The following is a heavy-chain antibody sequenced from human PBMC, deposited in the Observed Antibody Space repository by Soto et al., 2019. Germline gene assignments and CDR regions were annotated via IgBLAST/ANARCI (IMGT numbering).Heavy chain of an antibody. Sequence: PSETLSLTCTVSGGSISSSTFWWTWVRQPPGKGLEWIGYIYYSGSTNYNPSLKSRVTISVDTSKNQFSLKLSSVTAADTAVYYCARHKPPMVRDPGAYYYYYGMDVWGQGTTVTVSS. V-gene: IGHV4-61*05. J-gene: IGHJ6*02. CDR1: GGSISSSTFW. CDR3: ARHKPPMVRDPGAYYYYYGMDV. D-gene: IGHD3-10*01. CDR2: IYYSGST.